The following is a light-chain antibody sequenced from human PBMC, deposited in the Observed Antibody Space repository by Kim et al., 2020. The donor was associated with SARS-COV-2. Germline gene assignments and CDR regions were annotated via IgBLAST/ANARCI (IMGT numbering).Light chain of an antibody. CDR3: AAWDDTRGWV. CDR1: IPNITNNY. CDR2: RND. Sequence: PGQVVTISRSVGIPNITNNYAPWFQQLPGMAPKLLLFRNDQRPSGVPDRFSGSEAGASASLAISGLRFEDEADYFCAAWDDTRGWVFGGGTKLTVL. V-gene: IGLV1-47*01. J-gene: IGLJ3*02.